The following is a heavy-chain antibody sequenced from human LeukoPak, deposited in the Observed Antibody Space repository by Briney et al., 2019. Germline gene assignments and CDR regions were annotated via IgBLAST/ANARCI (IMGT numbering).Heavy chain of an antibody. CDR1: GFTLSGSA. CDR3: SSLEYSSSRPT. J-gene: IGHJ5*02. V-gene: IGHV3-73*01. D-gene: IGHD6-6*01. CDR2: IRSKTNNYAT. Sequence: GGSLRLSCAASGFTLSGSAMHWVRQASGKGLEWVGRIRSKTNNYATSYAASVKGRITISRDDSKNTAYLQMNSLKTEDTAVYYCSSLEYSSSRPTWGQGTLDTVSS.